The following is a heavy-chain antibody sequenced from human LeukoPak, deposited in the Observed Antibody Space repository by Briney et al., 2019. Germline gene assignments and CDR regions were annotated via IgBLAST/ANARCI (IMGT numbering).Heavy chain of an antibody. CDR3: ARARSWPEHAFDI. Sequence: GGSLRLSCAASGFIVSSYYMSWVRQDPGKGLEWVSIIYGGGATSYADSVKGRFTISRDNPRNTLYLQMNSLRTEDTAVYYCARARSWPEHAFDIWGQGTMVTVS. CDR2: IYGGGAT. V-gene: IGHV3-53*01. CDR1: GFIVSSYY. J-gene: IGHJ3*02. D-gene: IGHD5-24*01.